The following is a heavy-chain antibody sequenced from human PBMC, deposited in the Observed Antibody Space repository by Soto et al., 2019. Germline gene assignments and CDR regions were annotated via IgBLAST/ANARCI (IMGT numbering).Heavy chain of an antibody. CDR2: ISSRSDI. CDR3: AKGRGSGWAWYFDN. Sequence: GGSLRLSCVGSGFTFSTYSINWVRQAPGKGLEWVSSISSRSDIYYADSVKGRFTISRDNAKNSVSLQMNSLRGEDTAVYYCAKGRGSGWAWYFDNWGQGTLVTVSS. V-gene: IGHV3-21*04. D-gene: IGHD6-19*01. J-gene: IGHJ4*02. CDR1: GFTFSTYS.